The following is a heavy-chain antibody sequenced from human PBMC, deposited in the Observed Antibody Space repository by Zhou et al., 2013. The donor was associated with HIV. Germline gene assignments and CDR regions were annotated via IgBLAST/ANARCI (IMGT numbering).Heavy chain of an antibody. D-gene: IGHD1-26*01. J-gene: IGHJ4*02. Sequence: QVQLVQSGAEVKKPGSSVKVSCKASGGTFSSYAISWVRQAPGQGLEWMGGIIPIFGTANYAQKFQGRVTITTDESTSTAYMELSSLRSEDTAVYYCARGEEYSSSLVGATTFDYWGQGTLVTVSS. CDR2: IIPIFGTA. V-gene: IGHV1-69*05. CDR1: GGTFSSYA. CDR3: ARGEEYSSSLVGATTFDY.